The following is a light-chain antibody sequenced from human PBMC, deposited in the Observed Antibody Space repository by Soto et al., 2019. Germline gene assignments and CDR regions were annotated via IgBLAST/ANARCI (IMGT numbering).Light chain of an antibody. CDR3: QQANSLPIT. Sequence: DIQMTQSPSSVSASVGNRVTITCRASQGISSWLALYQQKPGKAPKLLIYAASSLQSGVPSRFSGSGSGTDFTPTISSLQPEDFATYYCQQANSLPITFGQGTRLEIK. J-gene: IGKJ5*01. CDR1: QGISSW. CDR2: AAS. V-gene: IGKV1-12*01.